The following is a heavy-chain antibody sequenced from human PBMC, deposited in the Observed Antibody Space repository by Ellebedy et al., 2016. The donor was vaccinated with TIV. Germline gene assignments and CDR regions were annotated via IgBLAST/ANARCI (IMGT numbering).Heavy chain of an antibody. V-gene: IGHV4-59*01. D-gene: IGHD5-12*01. CDR1: GGSISSYY. CDR3: ARLASLNWFES. Sequence: SETLSLTXTVSGGSISSYYWSWIRQPPGKGLEWIGYMYYRGSTNYNPSLKSRVTISVNTSKSQFSLKLSSVTAADTAVYYCARLASLNWFESWGQGTLVTVSS. J-gene: IGHJ5*01. CDR2: MYYRGST.